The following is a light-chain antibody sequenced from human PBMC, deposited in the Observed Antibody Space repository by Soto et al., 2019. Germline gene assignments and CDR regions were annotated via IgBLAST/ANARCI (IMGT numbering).Light chain of an antibody. V-gene: IGKV3-20*01. Sequence: EIVLTQSPGTVSLSPGERATLSCRASQSVTSSYLAWYQQKPGQAPRLLIYGVPSRATGIPDRFSGSGAGTDFTLTISRLEPEDFAVYYCQQYGSSGTFGQGTKVDIK. CDR2: GVP. CDR3: QQYGSSGT. J-gene: IGKJ1*01. CDR1: QSVTSSY.